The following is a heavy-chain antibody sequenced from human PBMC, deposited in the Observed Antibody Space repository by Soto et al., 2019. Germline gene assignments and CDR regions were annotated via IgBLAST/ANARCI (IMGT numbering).Heavy chain of an antibody. Sequence: DVQLLESGGGLVQPGGSVRLSCAASGFTFGDYAMSWVRQAPGKGLEWVSAISGNGADTSYADSVRGRFTISRDNLKNTLYLQMNNLRVEDAALYFCAREDDYGYRYINYGLDVWGQGTTVTVSS. CDR3: AREDDYGYRYINYGLDV. D-gene: IGHD4-17*01. J-gene: IGHJ6*02. CDR1: GFTFGDYA. CDR2: ISGNGADT. V-gene: IGHV3-23*01.